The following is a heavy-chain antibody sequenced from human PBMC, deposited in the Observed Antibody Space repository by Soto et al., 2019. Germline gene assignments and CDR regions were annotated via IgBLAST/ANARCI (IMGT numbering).Heavy chain of an antibody. D-gene: IGHD3-3*02. CDR1: GGSISSSSYY. CDR2: IYYSGST. Sequence: QLQLQESGPGLVKPSATLSLTCTVSGGSISSSSYYWGWIRQPPGKGLEWIGSIYYSGSTYYNPSLKSRVTIYVDTSKNKFSLKLSSVTAADTAGDYCASTKRAFYNWFDPWGQGTLVTVSS. J-gene: IGHJ5*02. V-gene: IGHV4-39*01. CDR3: ASTKRAFYNWFDP.